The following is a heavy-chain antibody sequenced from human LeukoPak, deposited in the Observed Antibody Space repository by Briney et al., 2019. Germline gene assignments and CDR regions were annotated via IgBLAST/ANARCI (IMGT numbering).Heavy chain of an antibody. CDR3: ARGVAMGTTYYFDS. CDR2: ISNHNGNT. Sequence: ASVKVSCKTSGFTFSAYGIAWVRQAPGQGPEWMGWISNHNGNTNYAQKFQGGISVTTETSTGTAFLEVRDLKSDDTAVYYCARGVAMGTTYYFDSWGRGTQVTVAS. J-gene: IGHJ4*02. V-gene: IGHV1-18*01. CDR1: GFTFSAYG. D-gene: IGHD1-1*01.